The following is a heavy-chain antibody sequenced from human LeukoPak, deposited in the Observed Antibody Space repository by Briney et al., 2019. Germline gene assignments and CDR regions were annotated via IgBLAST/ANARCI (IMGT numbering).Heavy chain of an antibody. CDR1: GFTFSDYY. Sequence: GGSLRLSCAASGFTFSDYYMSWIRQAPGKGLEWVSYISSSGSTIYYADSVKGRFTISRDNSKNTLYLQMNSLRAEDTAVYYCAKRRTDYGGVFDYWGQGTLVTVSS. CDR2: ISSSGSTI. D-gene: IGHD4-23*01. V-gene: IGHV3-11*01. CDR3: AKRRTDYGGVFDY. J-gene: IGHJ4*02.